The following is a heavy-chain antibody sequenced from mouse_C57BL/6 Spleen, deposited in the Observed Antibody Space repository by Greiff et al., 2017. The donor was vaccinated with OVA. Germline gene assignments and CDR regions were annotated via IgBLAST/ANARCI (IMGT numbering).Heavy chain of an antibody. J-gene: IGHJ3*01. Sequence: VKLQESGPGLVAPSQSLSITCTVSGFSLTSYGVSWVRQPPGKGLEWLGEICGDGSTNYHSEIIAGLSTSKDNSKRQVFLIQNSLQNDDAAAYYYAEKYDGSWFAYWGQGTLVTVSA. V-gene: IGHV2-3*01. CDR3: AEKYDGSWFAY. CDR2: ICGDGST. D-gene: IGHD1-1*01. CDR1: GFSLTSYG.